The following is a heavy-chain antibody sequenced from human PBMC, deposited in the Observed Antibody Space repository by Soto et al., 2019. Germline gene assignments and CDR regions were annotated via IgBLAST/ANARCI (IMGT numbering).Heavy chain of an antibody. J-gene: IGHJ4*02. D-gene: IGHD7-27*01. V-gene: IGHV4-30-4*01. CDR2: SYNGGST. CDR3: AKGPSGDKVDY. Sequence: QVQLQESGPGLVKPSQTLSLTCTVSGDSISNVNHCWSSIRQPPDKGLEWIGHSYNGGSTYSNPSLRSRVTISVDTSKNQFSLKLSSVSAADTAVYYCAKGPSGDKVDYWGQGTLVTVSS. CDR1: GDSISNVNHC.